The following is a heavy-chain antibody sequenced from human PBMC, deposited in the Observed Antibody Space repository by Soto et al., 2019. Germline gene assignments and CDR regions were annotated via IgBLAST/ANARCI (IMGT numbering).Heavy chain of an antibody. CDR1: GFTFNTYG. Sequence: QVQLVESGGGVVQPGRSLRLSCAASGFTFNTYGVHWVRQAPGKGLEWVALIWYDGSNQFYADSVKGRFTISRDNFRDSLYLQMNSLRVEDTAIYYCARDGIGRGLYYWGQGALVTVSS. V-gene: IGHV3-33*01. CDR3: ARDGIGRGLYY. J-gene: IGHJ4*02. CDR2: IWYDGSNQ. D-gene: IGHD2-15*01.